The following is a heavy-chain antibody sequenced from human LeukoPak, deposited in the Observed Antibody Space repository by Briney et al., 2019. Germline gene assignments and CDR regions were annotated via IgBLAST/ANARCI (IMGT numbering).Heavy chain of an antibody. J-gene: IGHJ3*02. CDR2: TYYRSKWYN. Sequence: SPTLSLTFAISGDSVSSNSAAWNWIRQSPSRGLEWLGSTYYRSKWYNDYALSVKSRITINPDTSKNQFSLQLNSVTPEDTAVYYCASARDGYNEDDAFDIWGQGTMVTVSS. V-gene: IGHV6-1*01. D-gene: IGHD5-24*01. CDR1: GDSVSSNSAA. CDR3: ASARDGYNEDDAFDI.